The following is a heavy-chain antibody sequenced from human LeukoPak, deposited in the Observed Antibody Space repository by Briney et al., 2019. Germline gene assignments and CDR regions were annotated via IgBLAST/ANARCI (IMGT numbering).Heavy chain of an antibody. CDR1: GGSISSSSYY. Sequence: SETLSLTCTVSGGSISSSSYYWGWIRQPPGKGLEWIGSIYYSGSTNYNPPLKSRVTMSVDTSKNQFSLKLSSVTAADTAVYYCARATVGSSGYYGYYYMDVWGKGTTVTVSS. D-gene: IGHD3-22*01. J-gene: IGHJ6*03. V-gene: IGHV4-39*07. CDR2: IYYSGST. CDR3: ARATVGSSGYYGYYYMDV.